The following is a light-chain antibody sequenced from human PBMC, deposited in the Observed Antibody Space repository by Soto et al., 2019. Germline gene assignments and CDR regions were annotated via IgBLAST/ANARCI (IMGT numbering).Light chain of an antibody. CDR3: SSYTTGTTPYV. Sequence: ALTQPASVSGSPGQSITISCTGTSSDVGGYNYVSWYQQHPGKAPKFMIYDVSNRPSGVSNRFSGSKSGNTASLTISGLQAEDEADYYCSSYTTGTTPYVFGSGTKVTVL. CDR2: DVS. J-gene: IGLJ1*01. CDR1: SSDVGGYNY. V-gene: IGLV2-14*01.